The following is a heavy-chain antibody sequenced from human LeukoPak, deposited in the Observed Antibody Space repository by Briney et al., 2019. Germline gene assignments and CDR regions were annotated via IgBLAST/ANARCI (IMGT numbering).Heavy chain of an antibody. D-gene: IGHD5-12*01. J-gene: IGHJ4*02. Sequence: ASVKVSCKASGYTFTSYDINWVRQATGQGLEWMGWMNPNSGNTGYAQKFQGRVTITRNTSISTAYMELSSLRSEDTAVYYCARASWIVAGTSFDYWGQGTWSPSPQ. CDR2: MNPNSGNT. CDR1: GYTFTSYD. V-gene: IGHV1-8*03. CDR3: ARASWIVAGTSFDY.